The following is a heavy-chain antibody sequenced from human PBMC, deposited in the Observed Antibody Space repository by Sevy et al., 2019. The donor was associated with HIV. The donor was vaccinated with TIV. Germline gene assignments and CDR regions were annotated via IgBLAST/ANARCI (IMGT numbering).Heavy chain of an antibody. J-gene: IGHJ3*02. Sequence: ASVKVSCKASGGNLHNYGINWVRQAPGQGLEWVGGLSPIFGTSTYAQNFRGRITFAADEATSTFYLEMSSLRADDTAVYYCSRDRGPAAISDAFDIWGQGTMVTVSS. CDR2: LSPIFGTS. CDR3: SRDRGPAAISDAFDI. V-gene: IGHV1-69*13. CDR1: GGNLHNYG. D-gene: IGHD2-2*02.